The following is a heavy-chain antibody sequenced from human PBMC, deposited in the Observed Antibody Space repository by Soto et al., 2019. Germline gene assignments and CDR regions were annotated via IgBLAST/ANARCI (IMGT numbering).Heavy chain of an antibody. D-gene: IGHD2-2*01. CDR1: GYTFTGYY. J-gene: IGHJ4*02. CDR2: IIPIFGTA. CDR3: ASGYCSSTSCYLYFDY. V-gene: IGHV1-69*13. Sequence: SVKVSCKASGYTFTGYYMHWVRQAPGQGLEWMGGIIPIFGTANYAQKFQGRVTITADESTSTAYMELSSLRSEDTAVYYCASGYCSSTSCYLYFDYWGQGTLVTVSS.